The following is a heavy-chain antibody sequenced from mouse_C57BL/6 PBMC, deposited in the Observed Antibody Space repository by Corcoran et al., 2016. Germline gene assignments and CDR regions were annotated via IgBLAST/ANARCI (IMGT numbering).Heavy chain of an antibody. V-gene: IGHV3-6*01. CDR2: ISYDGSN. D-gene: IGHD4-1*01. CDR1: GYSITSGYY. Sequence: DVQLQESGPGLVKPSQSLSLTCSVTGYSITSGYYWNWIRQFPGNKLEWMGYISYDGSNNYNTSFKNRISITRDASKNQFFLKLNSVTTEDTATYYCARGAGTGFAYWGQGTLVTVSA. J-gene: IGHJ3*01. CDR3: ARGAGTGFAY.